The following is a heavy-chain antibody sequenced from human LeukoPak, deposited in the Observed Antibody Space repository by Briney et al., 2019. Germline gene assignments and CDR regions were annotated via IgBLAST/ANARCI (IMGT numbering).Heavy chain of an antibody. D-gene: IGHD3-3*01. CDR2: ISSSSSTI. CDR3: ARDLYDFWSGSDY. J-gene: IGHJ4*02. V-gene: IGHV3-48*01. Sequence: GGSLRLSCAASGFTFSSYSMNWVRQAPGKGLEWVSYISSSSSTIYYADSVKGRFTISRDSAKNSLYLQMNSLRAEDTAVYYCARDLYDFWSGSDYWGQGTLVTVSS. CDR1: GFTFSSYS.